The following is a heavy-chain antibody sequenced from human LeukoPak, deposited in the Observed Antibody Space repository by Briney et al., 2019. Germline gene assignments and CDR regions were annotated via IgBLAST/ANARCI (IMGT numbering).Heavy chain of an antibody. CDR1: GYSISSGYY. CDR3: ARDRRNWFDP. Sequence: SETLSLTCTVSGYSISSGYYWGWIRQPPGKGLEWIGSIYHSGSTYYNPSLKSRVTISVDTSKNQFSLKLSSVTAADTAVYYCARDRRNWFDPWGQGTLVTVPS. CDR2: IYHSGST. J-gene: IGHJ5*02. V-gene: IGHV4-38-2*02.